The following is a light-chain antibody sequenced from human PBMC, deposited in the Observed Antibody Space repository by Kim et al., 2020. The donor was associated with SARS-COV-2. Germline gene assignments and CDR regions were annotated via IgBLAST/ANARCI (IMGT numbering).Light chain of an antibody. J-gene: IGKJ5*01. Sequence: ASVGDRVTITCQASQDIRNYVNWYQQKPGEAPKVLIHEVSSLEAGVSSRFSGHGSGTDFTLAISSLQPEDIATYYCQQYDFLPITFGQGTRLEIK. CDR3: QQYDFLPIT. CDR1: QDIRNY. V-gene: IGKV1-33*01. CDR2: EVS.